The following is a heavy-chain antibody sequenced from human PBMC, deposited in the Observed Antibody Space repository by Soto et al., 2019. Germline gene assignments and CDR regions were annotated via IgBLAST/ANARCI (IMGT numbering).Heavy chain of an antibody. D-gene: IGHD5-12*01. CDR3: ATRGSEGNGYNYWYFDY. CDR1: GFTFSSYA. V-gene: IGHV3-23*01. CDR2: ISGSGGST. Sequence: EVQLLESGGGLVQPGGSLRLSCAASGFTFSSYAMSWVRQAPGKGLEWVSAISGSGGSTYYADSVKGRFTISRDNSKDTLYLQMNSLRDEDTAVYYCATRGSEGNGYNYWYFDYWGQGTLVTVSS. J-gene: IGHJ4*02.